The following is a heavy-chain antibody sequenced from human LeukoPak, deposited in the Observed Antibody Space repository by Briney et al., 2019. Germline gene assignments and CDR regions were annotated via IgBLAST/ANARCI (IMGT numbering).Heavy chain of an antibody. CDR2: SSTSGSIT. Sequence: GGSLRLSCAASGFTFSDYYMSWIRQAPGKVLQWLAYSSTSGSITYYADSVKGRFTISRDSAKNSVYLQMNSLRAEDTAVYYCARDFSDVRGNIFDSWGQGTLVTVSS. CDR3: ARDFSDVRGNIFDS. V-gene: IGHV3-11*04. D-gene: IGHD3-10*02. CDR1: GFTFSDYY. J-gene: IGHJ4*02.